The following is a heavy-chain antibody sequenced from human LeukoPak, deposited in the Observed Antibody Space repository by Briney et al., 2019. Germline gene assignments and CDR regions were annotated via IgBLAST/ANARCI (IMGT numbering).Heavy chain of an antibody. J-gene: IGHJ4*02. CDR2: ISSSGTRI. D-gene: IGHD5-18*01. CDR1: GFTISDHY. V-gene: IGHV3-11*04. CDR3: ARERGDGDSYGYDYFDY. Sequence: PGGSLRLSCVDSGFTISDHYMSWIRQAPGKGLEWVSYISSSGTRIYYADSVKGRFTISRDNAKNSLYLQMNRLRAEDTAVYYCARERGDGDSYGYDYFDYWGRGTLVTVSS.